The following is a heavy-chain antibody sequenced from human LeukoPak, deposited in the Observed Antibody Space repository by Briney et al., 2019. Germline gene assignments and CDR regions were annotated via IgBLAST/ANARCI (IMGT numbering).Heavy chain of an antibody. J-gene: IGHJ4*02. CDR2: INHSGGT. Sequence: SETLSLTCAVYGGSFSGYYWSWIRQPPGKGLEWIGEINHSGGTNYNPFLKSRVTISVDTSKNQFSLKLSSVTAADTAVYYCARGVHYYDSSGYLGYWGQGTLVTVSS. CDR1: GGSFSGYY. V-gene: IGHV4-34*01. D-gene: IGHD3-22*01. CDR3: ARGVHYYDSSGYLGY.